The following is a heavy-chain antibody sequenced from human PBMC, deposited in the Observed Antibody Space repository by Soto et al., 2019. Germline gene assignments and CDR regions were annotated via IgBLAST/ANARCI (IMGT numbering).Heavy chain of an antibody. Sequence: SETLSLTCAVSGGSISSSNWWSWVRQPPGKGLEWIGEIYHSGSTNYNPSLKSRVTISVDKSKNQFSLKLSSVTAADTAVYYCARGEVGATSGYYYYGMDVWGQGTKVTVSS. V-gene: IGHV4-4*02. CDR3: ARGEVGATSGYYYYGMDV. CDR2: IYHSGST. J-gene: IGHJ6*02. D-gene: IGHD1-26*01. CDR1: GGSISSSNW.